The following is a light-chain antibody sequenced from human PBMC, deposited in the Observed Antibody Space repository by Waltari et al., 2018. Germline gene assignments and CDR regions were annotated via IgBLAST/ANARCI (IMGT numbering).Light chain of an antibody. J-gene: IGLJ2*01. V-gene: IGLV2-14*01. Sequence: QSALTQPASVSGSPGQSITISCTGTSSDVGGYDYVSWYQHRPGEAPKLLIYEVTNRPSGVFDRFSGSKSANTASLTISGLQAEDEADYYCSSYTSSDTLIFGGGTKVTVL. CDR1: SSDVGGYDY. CDR2: EVT. CDR3: SSYTSSDTLI.